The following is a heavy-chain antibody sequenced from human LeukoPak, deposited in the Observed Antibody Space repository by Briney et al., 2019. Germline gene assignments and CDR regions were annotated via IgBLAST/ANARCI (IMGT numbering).Heavy chain of an antibody. J-gene: IGHJ4*02. CDR3: AKDWSYGSGSYPDY. CDR2: ISWNSGSI. V-gene: IGHV3-9*01. Sequence: GGSLRLPCAASGFTFDDYAVHWVRQAPGKGLEWVSGISWNSGSIGYADSVKGRFTISRDNAKNSLYLQMNSLRAEDTALYYCAKDWSYGSGSYPDYWGQGTLVTVSS. CDR1: GFTFDDYA. D-gene: IGHD3-10*01.